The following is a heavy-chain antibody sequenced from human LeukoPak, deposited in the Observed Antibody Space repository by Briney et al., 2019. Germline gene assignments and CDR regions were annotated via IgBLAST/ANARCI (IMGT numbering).Heavy chain of an antibody. V-gene: IGHV3-30-3*01. Sequence: GGSLRLSCTASGFTFSNFWMGWVCQAPGKGLEWVAVISYDGSNKYYADSVKGRFTISRDNSKNTLYLQMNSLRAEDTAVYYCARDRGGYYYFDYWGQGTLVTVSS. CDR1: GFTFSNFW. D-gene: IGHD3-22*01. CDR3: ARDRGGYYYFDY. CDR2: ISYDGSNK. J-gene: IGHJ4*02.